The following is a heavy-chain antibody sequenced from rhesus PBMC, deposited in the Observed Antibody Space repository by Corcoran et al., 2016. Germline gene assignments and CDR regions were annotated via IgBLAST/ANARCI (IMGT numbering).Heavy chain of an antibody. J-gene: IGHJ6*01. CDR1: GGSISGYYY. CDR2: RYGNSAST. D-gene: IGHD5-42*01. Sequence: QVQLQQWGEGLVKPSETLSLTCAVYGGSISGYYYWSWIRQPPGKGLVWIGYRYGNSASTNYNPSLKHRDTISKDPSKNQFSRKLSSVTAADTDVYYCARGGFSGTNRADSWGQGVVVTVSS. CDR3: ARGGFSGTNRADS. V-gene: IGHV4-73*01.